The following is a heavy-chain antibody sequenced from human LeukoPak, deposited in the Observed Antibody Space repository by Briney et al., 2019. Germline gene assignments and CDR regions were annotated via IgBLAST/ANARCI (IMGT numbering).Heavy chain of an antibody. Sequence: SETLSLTCTVSGGSVSSGSYYWSWIRQPPGKGLEWIGYIYYSGSTNYNPSLKSRVTISVDTSENQFSLKLSSVTAADTAVYYCARDRGALLWFGESRRYFDYWGQGTLVTVSS. J-gene: IGHJ4*02. V-gene: IGHV4-61*01. D-gene: IGHD3-10*01. CDR2: IYYSGST. CDR1: GGSVSSGSYY. CDR3: ARDRGALLWFGESRRYFDY.